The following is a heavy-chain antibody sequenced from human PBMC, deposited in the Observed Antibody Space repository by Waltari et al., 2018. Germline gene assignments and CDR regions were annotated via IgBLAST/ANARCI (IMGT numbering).Heavy chain of an antibody. CDR3: AKDFQSRSYYFDY. CDR1: GFTFSTYV. V-gene: IGHV3-23*01. D-gene: IGHD3-10*01. J-gene: IGHJ4*02. Sequence: EVQLLESGGGLVQPGESLRLSCSASGFTFSTYVMSWVRQAPGKGLEGVSTISSSIANTYYADSVRGRFTISRDNSKNTLYLQMNSLRAEDTAVYYCAKDFQSRSYYFDYWGQGTLVTVSS. CDR2: ISSSIANT.